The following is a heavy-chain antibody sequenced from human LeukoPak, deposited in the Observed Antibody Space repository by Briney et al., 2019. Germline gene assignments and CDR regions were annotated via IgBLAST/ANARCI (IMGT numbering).Heavy chain of an antibody. D-gene: IGHD2-2*01. CDR1: GFTFSSYS. V-gene: IGHV3-21*04. CDR2: ISSSSSYI. J-gene: IGHJ4*02. CDR3: AKGSSPSRPYFFDY. Sequence: PGGSLRLSCAASGFTFSSYSMNWVRQAPGKGLEWVSSISSSSSYIYYADSVKGRFTISRDNAKNSLYLQMDSLRAEDTAVYNCAKGSSPSRPYFFDYWGQGTLVTVSS.